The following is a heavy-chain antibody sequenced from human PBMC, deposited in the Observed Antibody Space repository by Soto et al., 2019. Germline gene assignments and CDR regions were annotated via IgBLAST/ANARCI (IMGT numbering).Heavy chain of an antibody. CDR2: IYYSGST. Sequence: NPSETLSLTCTVSGGSISSSSYYWGWIRQPPGKGLEWIGSIYYSGSTYYNPSLKSRVTISVDTSKNQFSLKLSSVTAADTAVYYCAREGIEWELLGYYYYYGMDVWGQGTTVTVSS. CDR3: AREGIEWELLGYYYYYGMDV. CDR1: GGSISSSSYY. V-gene: IGHV4-39*02. D-gene: IGHD1-26*01. J-gene: IGHJ6*02.